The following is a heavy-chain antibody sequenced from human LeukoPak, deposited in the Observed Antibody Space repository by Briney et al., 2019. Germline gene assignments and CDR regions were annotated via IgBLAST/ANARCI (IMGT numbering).Heavy chain of an antibody. CDR1: RFTLRSYG. D-gene: IGHD4-17*01. CDR2: LSYAGSNK. CDR3: ARDHPDFGAYRRPLDY. Sequence: GGALRLSSAPSRFTLRSYGMHWGRAAPGKGLEWVAVLSYAGSNKYYAASVKGGFPSPEDNSKNTRFLKITSRRAGATVVFYWARDHPDFGAYRRPLDYWGQGSLVTVSS. V-gene: IGHV3-30*03. J-gene: IGHJ4*01.